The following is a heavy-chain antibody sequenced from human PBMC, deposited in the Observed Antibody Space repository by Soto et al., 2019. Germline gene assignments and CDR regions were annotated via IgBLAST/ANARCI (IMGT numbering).Heavy chain of an antibody. D-gene: IGHD1-26*01. CDR3: ARRYGGNFDY. V-gene: IGHV4-59*01. J-gene: IGHJ4*02. CDR2: IYYSGST. Sequence: TSETLSLTCTVSGGSISSYYWSWIRQPPGKGLEWIGYIYYSGSTNYNPSLKNRVTISVDTSKNQFSLKLSSVTAADTAVYYCARRYGGNFDYWGQGTLVTVSS. CDR1: GGSISSYY.